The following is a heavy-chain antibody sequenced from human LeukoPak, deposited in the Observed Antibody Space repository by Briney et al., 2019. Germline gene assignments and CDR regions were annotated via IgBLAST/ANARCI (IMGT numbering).Heavy chain of an antibody. V-gene: IGHV1-18*01. D-gene: IGHD6-19*01. CDR3: ARLRRYPDRLASRIAVAGTDYYYYMDV. CDR1: GYTFTSYG. J-gene: IGHJ6*03. CDR2: ISAYNGNT. Sequence: ASVKASCKASGYTFTSYGISWVRQAPGQGLEWMGWISAYNGNTNYAQKLQGRVTMTTDTSTSTAYMELRSLRSDDTAVYYCARLRRYPDRLASRIAVAGTDYYYYMDVWGKGTTVTISS.